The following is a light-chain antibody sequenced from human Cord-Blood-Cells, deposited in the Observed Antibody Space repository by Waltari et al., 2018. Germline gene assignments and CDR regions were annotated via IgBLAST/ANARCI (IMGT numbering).Light chain of an antibody. V-gene: IGKV1-6*01. CDR1: QGIRND. CDR2: AAS. J-gene: IGKJ1*01. CDR3: LQDYNFPPT. Sequence: AIQMTQSPSSLSASVGDRVTITCRASQGIRNDLGWYQQKPGKAPKLLIYAASSLQSWVPSRFSGSGSRTDFTLTISSQQPEDFATYYCLQDYNFPPTLGQGTKVEI.